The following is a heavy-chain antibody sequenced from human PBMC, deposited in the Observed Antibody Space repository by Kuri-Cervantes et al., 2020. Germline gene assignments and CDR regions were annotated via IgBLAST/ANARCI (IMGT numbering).Heavy chain of an antibody. V-gene: IGHV1-46*01. CDR1: GYTFTSYY. CDR2: INPSGGST. Sequence: ASVKVSCKASGYTFTSYYMHWVRQAPGRGLEWMGIINPSGGSTSYAQKFQGRVTMTRDTSTSTVYMELSSLRSEDTAVYYCATPSMVRGVMEYYYYGMDVWGQGTTVTVSS. CDR3: ATPSMVRGVMEYYYYGMDV. D-gene: IGHD3-10*01. J-gene: IGHJ6*02.